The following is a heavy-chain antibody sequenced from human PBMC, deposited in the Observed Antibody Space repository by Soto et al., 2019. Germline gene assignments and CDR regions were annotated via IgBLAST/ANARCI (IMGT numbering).Heavy chain of an antibody. CDR2: IYYSGST. Sequence: SETLSLTCAVSGGSVSSGSYYWSWIRQPPGKGLEWIGYIYYSGSTNYNPSLKSRVTISVDTSKNQFSLKLSSVTAADTAVYYCARDGNWFDPWGQGTLVTVSS. J-gene: IGHJ5*02. CDR1: GGSVSSGSYY. CDR3: ARDGNWFDP. V-gene: IGHV4-61*01.